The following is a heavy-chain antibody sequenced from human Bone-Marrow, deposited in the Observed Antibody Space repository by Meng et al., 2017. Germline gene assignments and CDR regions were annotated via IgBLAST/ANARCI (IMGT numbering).Heavy chain of an antibody. CDR2: ISYDGSNK. CDR3: ARDPPHSYYYDSSGSLDY. V-gene: IGHV3-30*04. Sequence: GESLKISCAASGFTFSSYAMHWVRQAPGKGLEWVAVISYDGSNKYYADSVKGRFTISRDNSKNTLYLQMNNLRAEDTAVYYCARDPPHSYYYDSSGSLDYWGQGTLVTVSS. J-gene: IGHJ4*02. CDR1: GFTFSSYA. D-gene: IGHD3-22*01.